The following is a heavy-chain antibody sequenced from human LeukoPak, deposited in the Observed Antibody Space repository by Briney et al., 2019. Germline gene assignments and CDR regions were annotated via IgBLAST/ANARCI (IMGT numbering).Heavy chain of an antibody. V-gene: IGHV4-4*07. J-gene: IGHJ4*02. CDR3: AGEYRSGWYSPFDY. CDR2: IYTSGST. D-gene: IGHD6-19*01. CDR1: GGSISSYY. Sequence: SETLSLTCTVSGGSISSYYWSWLRQPAGKGLEWIGRIYTSGSTNYNPSLKSRVTMSVDTSKNQFSLNLSSVTAADTAMYYCAGEYRSGWYSPFDYWGQGILVTVSS.